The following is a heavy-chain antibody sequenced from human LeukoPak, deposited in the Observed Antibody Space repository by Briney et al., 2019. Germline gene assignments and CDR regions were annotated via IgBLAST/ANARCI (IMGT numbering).Heavy chain of an antibody. J-gene: IGHJ4*02. Sequence: SETLSLTCTVSGYFINSNYYWGWIRQPPGKGLEWIATISHSGSTYYNPSLKSRDTISVETSKSQFSLKLSSVTAADTAVYYCARINTIMATFDYWGQGTLVTVSS. V-gene: IGHV4-38-2*02. CDR1: GYFINSNYY. CDR3: ARINTIMATFDY. CDR2: ISHSGST. D-gene: IGHD5-24*01.